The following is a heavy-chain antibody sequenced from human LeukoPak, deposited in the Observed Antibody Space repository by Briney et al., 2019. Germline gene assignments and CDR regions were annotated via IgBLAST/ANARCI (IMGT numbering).Heavy chain of an antibody. CDR1: GFTFSSYG. CDR2: ISYDGSNK. V-gene: IGHV3-30*18. D-gene: IGHD3-22*01. J-gene: IGHJ4*02. Sequence: PGRSLRLSCAASGFTFSSYGMHWVRQAPGKGLEWVAVISYDGSNKYYADSVEGRFTISRDNSKNTLYLQMNSLRAEDTAVYYCAKTSSGYYGGGFDYWGQGTLVTVSS. CDR3: AKTSSGYYGGGFDY.